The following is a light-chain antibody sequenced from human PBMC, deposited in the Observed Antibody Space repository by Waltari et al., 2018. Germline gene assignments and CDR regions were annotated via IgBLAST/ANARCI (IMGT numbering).Light chain of an antibody. CDR2: DAS. J-gene: IGKJ1*01. CDR1: QTISNNY. CDR3: HQYTRSPPWT. Sequence: ELVLTQSPGTLSLSPGERATLSCRASQTISNNYLAWYQQKPGQAPRVLIYDASTRATGIPDRFSGSGSGTDFTLTISRLEPEDFALYYCHQYTRSPPWTFGQGTKVEIK. V-gene: IGKV3-20*01.